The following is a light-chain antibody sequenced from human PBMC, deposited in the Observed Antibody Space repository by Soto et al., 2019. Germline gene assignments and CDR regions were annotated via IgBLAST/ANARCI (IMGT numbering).Light chain of an antibody. J-gene: IGKJ1*01. Sequence: DIQMTQSPSSLSASIGDRVTITCRAGQSIGNYLNWYQQKPGKAPNLLIYATSSLQSGVPSRFSGSGSGTEFTLTISSLQREDFAIYYCQQSYSSTRTFGQGTKVDIK. CDR3: QQSYSSTRT. V-gene: IGKV1-39*01. CDR1: QSIGNY. CDR2: ATS.